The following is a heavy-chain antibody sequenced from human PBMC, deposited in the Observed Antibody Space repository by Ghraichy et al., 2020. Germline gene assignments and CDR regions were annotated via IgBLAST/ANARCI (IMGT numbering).Heavy chain of an antibody. V-gene: IGHV4-4*02. J-gene: IGHJ4*02. D-gene: IGHD1-14*01. Sequence: SETLSLTCAVSGDSFSGSNWWSWVRQPPGEGLEWIGEVYHNGNTNYNPPLKSRVSISVDKSKNQFSLKLSSVTAADTAVYYCARGLIYPGGFDSWGQGTLVTVSS. CDR3: ARGLIYPGGFDS. CDR1: GDSFSGSNW. CDR2: VYHNGNT.